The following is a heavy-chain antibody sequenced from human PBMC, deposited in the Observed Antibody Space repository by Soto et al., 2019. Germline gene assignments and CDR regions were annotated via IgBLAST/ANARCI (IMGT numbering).Heavy chain of an antibody. CDR2: INSDGSST. J-gene: IGHJ6*02. Sequence: GGSLRLSCAASGFTFSSYWMHWVRQAPGKGLVWVSRINSDGSSTSYADSVKGRFTISRDNAKNTLYLQMNSLRAEDTAVYYCARDPTYYYDSSGYPRYYYYYGMDVWGQGTTVTVSS. CDR1: GFTFSSYW. V-gene: IGHV3-74*01. CDR3: ARDPTYYYDSSGYPRYYYYYGMDV. D-gene: IGHD3-22*01.